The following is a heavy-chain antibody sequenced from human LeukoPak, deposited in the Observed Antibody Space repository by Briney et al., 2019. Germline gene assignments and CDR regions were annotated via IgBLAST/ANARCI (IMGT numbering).Heavy chain of an antibody. D-gene: IGHD6-25*01. CDR2: IYYSGST. CDR3: ARKLNVRGLGDAFDI. CDR1: GGSISSGGYS. J-gene: IGHJ3*02. Sequence: KSSETLSLTCAVSGGSISSGGYSWSWIRQPPGKGLEWIGYIYYSGSTYYNPSLKSRVTISVDTSKNQFSLKLSSVTAADTAVYYCARKLNVRGLGDAFDIWGQGTMVTVSS. V-gene: IGHV4-30-4*07.